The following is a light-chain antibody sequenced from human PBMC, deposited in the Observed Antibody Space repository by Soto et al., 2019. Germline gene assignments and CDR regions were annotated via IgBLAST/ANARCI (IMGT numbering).Light chain of an antibody. V-gene: IGLV4-69*01. CDR2: LNSDGSH. Sequence: QPVLTQSPSASASLGASVKLTRTLSSGHSSYAIAWHQQQPEKGPRYLMKLNSDGSHSKGDGIPDRFSGSSSGAERYLTISSLQSEDEADYYCQTWGTGPFVFGTGTKVTVL. CDR1: SGHSSYA. CDR3: QTWGTGPFV. J-gene: IGLJ1*01.